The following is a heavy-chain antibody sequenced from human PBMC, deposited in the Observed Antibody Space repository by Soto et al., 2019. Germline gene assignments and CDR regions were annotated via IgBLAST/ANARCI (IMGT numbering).Heavy chain of an antibody. Sequence: NPSETLSLTCTVSGGSISSSSYYWGWIRQPPGKGLEWIGSIYYSGSTYYNPSLKSRVTISVDTSKNQFSLKLSSVTAADTAVYYCGAAAASLGWFDPWGQGTLVTVSS. V-gene: IGHV4-39*01. CDR2: IYYSGST. J-gene: IGHJ5*02. CDR3: GAAAASLGWFDP. CDR1: GGSISSSSYY. D-gene: IGHD6-13*01.